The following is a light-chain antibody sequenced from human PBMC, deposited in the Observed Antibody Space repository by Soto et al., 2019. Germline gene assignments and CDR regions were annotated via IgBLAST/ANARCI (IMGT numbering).Light chain of an antibody. CDR1: QSVSSY. Sequence: EIVLTQSPATLSLSPGERATLSCRASQSVSSYLAWYQQRPGQAPRLLIYNSSNRATGIPARFSGSGSGTDFTLTISSLEPEDFAVYYCQQRNSWPRTFGQGTKLEIK. CDR2: NSS. V-gene: IGKV3-11*01. CDR3: QQRNSWPRT. J-gene: IGKJ2*01.